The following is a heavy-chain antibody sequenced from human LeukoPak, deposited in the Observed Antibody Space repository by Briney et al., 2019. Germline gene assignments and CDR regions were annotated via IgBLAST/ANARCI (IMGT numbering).Heavy chain of an antibody. Sequence: GGSLRLSCAASGFTFSSYEMNWVRQAPGKGLEWVSYISSSGTTIYYADSVRGRFTISRDNAKNSLYLQMNSLRAEDTAVYYCARVGVVVAATGNLWFDPWGQGTLVTVSS. CDR3: ARVGVVVAATGNLWFDP. D-gene: IGHD2-15*01. V-gene: IGHV3-48*03. CDR2: ISSSGTTI. J-gene: IGHJ5*02. CDR1: GFTFSSYE.